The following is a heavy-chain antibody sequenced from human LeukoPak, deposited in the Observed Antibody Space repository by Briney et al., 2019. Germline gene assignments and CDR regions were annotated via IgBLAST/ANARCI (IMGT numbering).Heavy chain of an antibody. V-gene: IGHV4-59*12. Sequence: PSETLSLTCTVSGGSISSYYWSWIRQPPGKGLEWIGYIYYSGSTNYNPSLKSRFTISVDTSKNQFSLKLSSVTAADTAVYYCARGVRYCSSTSCYVSLYYFDYWGQGTLVTVSS. CDR2: IYYSGST. J-gene: IGHJ4*02. CDR1: GGSISSYY. CDR3: ARGVRYCSSTSCYVSLYYFDY. D-gene: IGHD2-2*01.